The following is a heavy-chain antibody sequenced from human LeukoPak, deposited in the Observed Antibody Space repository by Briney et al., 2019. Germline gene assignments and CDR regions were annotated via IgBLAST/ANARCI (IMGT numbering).Heavy chain of an antibody. CDR3: VRGGESTWS. Sequence: GRSLRLSCAASGFTFSSYWMHWVRHAPGKGPVWVSRINNDGSGTTYADSVKGRFTISRDDAKNTLYLQMNSLRAEDTAVYYCVRGGESTWSWGQGTLVTVSS. V-gene: IGHV3-74*01. D-gene: IGHD2-15*01. J-gene: IGHJ5*02. CDR1: GFTFSSYW. CDR2: INNDGSGT.